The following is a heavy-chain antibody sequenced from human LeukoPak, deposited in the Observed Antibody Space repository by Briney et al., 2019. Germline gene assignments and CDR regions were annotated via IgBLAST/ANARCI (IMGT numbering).Heavy chain of an antibody. CDR2: VYYSGST. V-gene: IGHV4-59*08. Sequence: SETLSLTCTVSGGSISNYYWSWIRQPPGKGLEWIGYVYYSGSTNYNSSLKSRVTISVDTSKNQFSLKLSSVTAADTAVYYCARRSPFDYSSGWRFDYWGQGTLVTVSS. J-gene: IGHJ4*02. D-gene: IGHD6-19*01. CDR1: GGSISNYY. CDR3: ARRSPFDYSSGWRFDY.